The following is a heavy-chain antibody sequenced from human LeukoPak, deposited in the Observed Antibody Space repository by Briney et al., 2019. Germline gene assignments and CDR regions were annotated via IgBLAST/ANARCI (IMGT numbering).Heavy chain of an antibody. CDR2: ISGDGGFT. CDR3: AKGADSGGWPPSAYYYYYGMDV. CDR1: GFTFDDYA. J-gene: IGHJ6*02. V-gene: IGHV3-43*02. Sequence: GGSLRLSCAASGFTFDDYAMHWVRQASGKGLEWVSLISGDGGFTYYADSVKGRFTISRDNSKNSLYLQMNSLRTEDTALYYCAKGADSGGWPPSAYYYYYGMDVWGQGTTVTVSS. D-gene: IGHD6-19*01.